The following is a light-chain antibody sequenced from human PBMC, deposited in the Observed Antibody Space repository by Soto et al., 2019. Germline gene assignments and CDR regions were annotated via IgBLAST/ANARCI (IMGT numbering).Light chain of an antibody. Sequence: QSALTQPPSVSGAPGQRVTISCPGSSFNIGAGYDVHWYQHLPGAAPKLLIYDNNNRPSGVPDRFPGSKSGTSASLAITGLQAEDEAEYYCQSYDSGLSGYVFGTGTKVTVL. CDR3: QSYDSGLSGYV. CDR2: DNN. J-gene: IGLJ1*01. V-gene: IGLV1-40*01. CDR1: SFNIGAGYD.